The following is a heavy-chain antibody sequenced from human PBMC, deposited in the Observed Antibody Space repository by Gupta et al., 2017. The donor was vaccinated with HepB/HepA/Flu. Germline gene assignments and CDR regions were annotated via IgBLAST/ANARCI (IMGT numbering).Heavy chain of an antibody. CDR2: IWYDGNNK. V-gene: IGHV3-33*01. CDR1: GFTFRNFG. Sequence: QVQLVESGGGVVQPGTSLRLSCAVSGFTFRNFGMHWVRQAPGKGLEWVAIIWYDGNNKFYGDSVKGRFMVSRDNSRNTMFLQMDSLRVEDTAVYYCARGNGHISGYKDYWGQGTQVTVAS. J-gene: IGHJ4*02. D-gene: IGHD5-24*01. CDR3: ARGNGHISGYKDY.